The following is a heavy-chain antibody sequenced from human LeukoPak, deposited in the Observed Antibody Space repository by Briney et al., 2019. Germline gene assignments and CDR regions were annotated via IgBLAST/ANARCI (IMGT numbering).Heavy chain of an antibody. V-gene: IGHV4-38-2*02. Sequence: SETLSLTCTVSGYSISSGYYWGWIRQPPGKGLEWIGSIYHSGSTYYNPSLKSRVTISVDKSKNQFSLKLSSVTAADTAVYYCARTSASSSWRTAPVDYWGQGTLVTVSS. CDR3: ARTSASSSWRTAPVDY. D-gene: IGHD6-13*01. CDR2: IYHSGST. CDR1: GYSISSGYY. J-gene: IGHJ4*02.